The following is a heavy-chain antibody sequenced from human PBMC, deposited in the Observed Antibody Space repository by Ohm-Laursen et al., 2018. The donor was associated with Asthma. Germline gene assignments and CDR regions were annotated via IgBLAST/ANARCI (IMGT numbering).Heavy chain of an antibody. J-gene: IGHJ6*02. CDR2: ISYDGSNK. CDR3: ARGEVPVYYYGLDD. Sequence: SLRLSCAASGFTFSDYYMSWIRQAPGKGLEWVAVISYDGSNKYYADSVKGRFTISRDNSKTTLHLQMNSLRAEDTAVYYCARGEVPVYYYGLDDWGQGTTVTVSS. D-gene: IGHD4-11*01. V-gene: IGHV3-30*03. CDR1: GFTFSDYY.